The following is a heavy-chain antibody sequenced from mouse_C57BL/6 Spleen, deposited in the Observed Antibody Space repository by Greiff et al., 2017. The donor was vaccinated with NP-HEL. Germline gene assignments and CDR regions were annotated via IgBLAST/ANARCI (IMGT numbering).Heavy chain of an antibody. Sequence: EVKLQESGGGLVQPGGSLSLSCAASGFTLTDYYMSWVRQPPGKALEWLGFIRNKANGYTTEYSASVKGRFTISRDNSQSILYLQMNALRAEDSATYYCARYEDYYGSSSYYFDYWGQGTTLTVSS. J-gene: IGHJ2*01. CDR3: ARYEDYYGSSSYYFDY. CDR2: IRNKANGYTT. D-gene: IGHD1-1*01. CDR1: GFTLTDYY. V-gene: IGHV7-3*01.